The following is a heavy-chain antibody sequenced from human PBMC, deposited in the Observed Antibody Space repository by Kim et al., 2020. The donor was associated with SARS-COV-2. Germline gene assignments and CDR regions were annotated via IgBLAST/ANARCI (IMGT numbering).Heavy chain of an antibody. V-gene: IGHV1-18*01. J-gene: IGHJ2*01. CDR1: GYTFTSYG. CDR3: AREGLMVRGVIFGSWYFDL. Sequence: ASVKVSCKASGYTFTSYGISWVRQAPGQGLEWMGWISAYNGNTNYAQKLQGRVTMTTDTSTSTAYMELRSLRSDDTAVYYCAREGLMVRGVIFGSWYFDLWGRGTLVTVSS. CDR2: ISAYNGNT. D-gene: IGHD3-10*01.